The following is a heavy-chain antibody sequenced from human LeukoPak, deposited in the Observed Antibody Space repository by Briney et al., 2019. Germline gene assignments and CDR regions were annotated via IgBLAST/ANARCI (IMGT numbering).Heavy chain of an antibody. CDR2: IYYSGST. CDR3: ARDNDSSGYFDC. CDR1: GGSISSSSYY. Sequence: PWETLSLTCSVSGGSISSSSYYWGWIRQPPGKGLEWIGSIYYSGSTYYNPSLKSRVTISLDTSKNQFSLKLNSVTAADTAVYYCARDNDSSGYFDCWGQGTLVTVSS. D-gene: IGHD3-22*01. V-gene: IGHV4-39*07. J-gene: IGHJ4*02.